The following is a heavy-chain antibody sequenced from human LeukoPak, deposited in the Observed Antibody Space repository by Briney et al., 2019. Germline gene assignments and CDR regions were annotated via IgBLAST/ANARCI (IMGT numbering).Heavy chain of an antibody. J-gene: IGHJ4*02. CDR1: GLTFSSYG. Sequence: GGSLRLSRAASGLTFSSYGMHWVSHAPGKGLEWEAFIRYDGSNKYYADSVKGRFTISRDNSKNTLYLQMNSLRAEDTAVYYCAKERDTAMVTIDYWGQGTLVTVSS. D-gene: IGHD5-18*01. CDR2: IRYDGSNK. CDR3: AKERDTAMVTIDY. V-gene: IGHV3-30*02.